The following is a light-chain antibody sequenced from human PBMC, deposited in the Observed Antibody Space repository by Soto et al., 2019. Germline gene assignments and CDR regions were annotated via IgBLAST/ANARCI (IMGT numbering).Light chain of an antibody. J-gene: IGLJ1*01. CDR3: SSYAGTHIV. Sequence: SVLNQPPSASGAPGQSVAISCTGTSSDVGGYDYVSWYQQHPGKAPKLMIYDVSKRPSGVPDRFSGSKSGNTASLTVSGLQAEDEADYYCSSYAGTHIVFGTGTKVTVL. V-gene: IGLV2-8*01. CDR1: SSDVGGYDY. CDR2: DVS.